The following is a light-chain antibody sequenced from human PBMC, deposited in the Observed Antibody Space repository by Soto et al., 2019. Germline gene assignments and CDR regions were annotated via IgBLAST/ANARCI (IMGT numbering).Light chain of an antibody. CDR2: LNSDGSH. Sequence: QPVLTQSPSASASLGASVKLTCPLSSGHSSYAIAWHQQQPEKGPRYLMKLNSDGSHSKGDGIPDRFSGSSSGAERYLTISSLQSEEEADYYCQTWGTGIQVFGGGTKLTVL. CDR3: QTWGTGIQV. J-gene: IGLJ3*02. V-gene: IGLV4-69*01. CDR1: SGHSSYA.